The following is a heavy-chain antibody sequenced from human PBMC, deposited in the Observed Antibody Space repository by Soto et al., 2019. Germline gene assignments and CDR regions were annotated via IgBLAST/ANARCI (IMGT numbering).Heavy chain of an antibody. CDR3: ARLPEAGSYFPYYYYGMDV. CDR2: MNPNSGNT. D-gene: IGHD1-26*01. Sequence: ASVKVSCKASGYTFTSYDINWVRQATGQGLEWMGWMNPNSGNTGYAQKFQGRVTMTRNTSISTAYMELSSLRSEDTAVYYCARLPEAGSYFPYYYYGMDVWGPGTPVTVFS. CDR1: GYTFTSYD. J-gene: IGHJ6*02. V-gene: IGHV1-8*01.